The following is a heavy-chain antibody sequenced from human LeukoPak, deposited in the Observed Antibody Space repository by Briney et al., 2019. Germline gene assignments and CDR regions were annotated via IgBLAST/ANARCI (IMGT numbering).Heavy chain of an antibody. Sequence: PGGSLRLSCAASGFTFSSYAMSWVRQAPGKGLEWVSGISGSGGSTHYADSVKGRFTISRDNSENTLYLQMNSLRAEDTAVYYCAKDGFTYYYDSSGYSYFHHWGQGTLVTVSS. CDR3: AKDGFTYYYDSSGYSYFHH. D-gene: IGHD3-22*01. CDR1: GFTFSSYA. V-gene: IGHV3-23*01. J-gene: IGHJ1*01. CDR2: ISGSGGST.